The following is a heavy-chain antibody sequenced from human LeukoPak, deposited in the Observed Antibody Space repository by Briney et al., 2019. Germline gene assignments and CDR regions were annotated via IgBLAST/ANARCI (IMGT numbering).Heavy chain of an antibody. CDR1: GYTFTSYG. CDR2: ISAYNGNT. V-gene: IGHV1-18*01. D-gene: IGHD1-26*01. Sequence: GASVKVSCKASGYTFTSYGISWVRQAPGQGLEWMGWISAYNGNTNYAQKLQGRVTMTTDTSTSTAYMELSSLRSEDTAVYYCAREDAGAKYYYGMDVWGQGTTVTVSS. CDR3: AREDAGAKYYYGMDV. J-gene: IGHJ6*02.